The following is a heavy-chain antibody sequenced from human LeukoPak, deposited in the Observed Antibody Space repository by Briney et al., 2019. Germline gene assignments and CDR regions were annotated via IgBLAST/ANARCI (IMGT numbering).Heavy chain of an antibody. Sequence: GGSLRLSCAASGFPFSSYTMNWVRQAPGKGLEWVSSISNSGTYIYYADSVKGRFTISRDNAKNSLYLQMNSLRAEDTAVYYCARESGYCNNGVCYGWFDPWGQGTLVTVSS. V-gene: IGHV3-21*01. CDR1: GFPFSSYT. CDR2: ISNSGTYI. J-gene: IGHJ5*02. D-gene: IGHD2-8*01. CDR3: ARESGYCNNGVCYGWFDP.